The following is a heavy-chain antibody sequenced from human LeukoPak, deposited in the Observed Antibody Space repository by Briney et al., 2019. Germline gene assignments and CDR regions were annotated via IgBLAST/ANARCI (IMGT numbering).Heavy chain of an antibody. CDR2: IRSKTDGGTA. V-gene: IGHV3-15*01. CDR1: GFTFSSYG. CDR3: TTASLH. J-gene: IGHJ3*01. Sequence: GGSLILSCAASGFTFSSYGMHWVRQAPGKGLEWVGRIRSKTDGGTADYAAPVKGRFTVSRDDSKNTLYLQVNSLKTDDTAVYYCTTASLHWGQGTMVTVSS.